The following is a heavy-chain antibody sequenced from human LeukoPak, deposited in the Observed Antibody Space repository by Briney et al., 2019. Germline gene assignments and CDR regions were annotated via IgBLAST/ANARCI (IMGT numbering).Heavy chain of an antibody. Sequence: SQALSLTCTVSGGSISSGDYYWSWIRQPPGKGLEWIGYIYYSGSTYYNPSLKSRVTISVDTSKNQFPLKLSSVTAADTAVYYCAKRPGSYLTYDYWGQGTLVTVSS. V-gene: IGHV4-30-4*01. CDR2: IYYSGST. D-gene: IGHD1-26*01. CDR1: GGSISSGDYY. J-gene: IGHJ4*02. CDR3: AKRPGSYLTYDY.